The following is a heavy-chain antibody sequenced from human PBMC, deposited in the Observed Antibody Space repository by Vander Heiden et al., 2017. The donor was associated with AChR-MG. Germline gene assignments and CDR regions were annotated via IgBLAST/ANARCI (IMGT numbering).Heavy chain of an antibody. CDR2: INWSSGTI. CDR1: GSPFDAYT. CDR3: ARDDRIAVAGVWVH. V-gene: IGHV3-9*01. J-gene: IGHJ4*02. Sequence: VQLVESGGGLVEPGRSLRLSRAASGSPFDAYTIHCVRQAQGKGLEWVSGINWSSGTIAYADSVKGRFTISRDNAKNSLFLQMNSLRPEDTASYYCARDDRIAVAGVWVHWGQRTLGTVSS. D-gene: IGHD6-19*01.